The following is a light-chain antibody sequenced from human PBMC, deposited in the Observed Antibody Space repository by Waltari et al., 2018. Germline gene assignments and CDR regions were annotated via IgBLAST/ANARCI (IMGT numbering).Light chain of an antibody. CDR3: SSYAGNTVV. CDR1: NSDVGGYNY. J-gene: IGLJ2*01. V-gene: IGLV2-8*01. Sequence: QSALTQPPSASGSPGQSVNISCTGTNSDVGGYNYVSWYQHHPGKAPKIIIYEVNKRPSGFPYLFSGSMSGNTASLTVSGLQAEDEADYSCSSYAGNTVVFGGGTNLTVL. CDR2: EVN.